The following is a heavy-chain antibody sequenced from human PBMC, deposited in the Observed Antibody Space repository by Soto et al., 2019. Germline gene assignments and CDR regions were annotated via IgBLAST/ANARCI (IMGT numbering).Heavy chain of an antibody. J-gene: IGHJ4*02. V-gene: IGHV3-48*03. CDR2: ISSSGKTI. CDR1: GFTFSSYE. Sequence: EGSLRLSCAASGFTFSSYEMNWVRQTPGKGLEWLSYISSSGKTIFYADSVKGRFTISRDNAKNSLFLQMNSLRAEDTAVYYCARDDETYYVFDYWGQGTLVTVS. D-gene: IGHD3-16*01. CDR3: ARDDETYYVFDY.